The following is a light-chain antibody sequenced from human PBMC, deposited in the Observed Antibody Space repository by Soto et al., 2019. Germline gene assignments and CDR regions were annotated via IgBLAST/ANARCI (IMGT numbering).Light chain of an antibody. V-gene: IGKV3-11*01. J-gene: IGKJ4*02. Sequence: DIVLTQSPATLSLSPGQRANLSCRSSQNFSNYVAWYQQKPGRAPRLIIYDAYKRATGIPYRFSGSASGTDFTLTIRRLEPEDLAIYYCQLSTNWPSLTVGGGTKLAIK. CDR2: DAY. CDR3: QLSTNWPSLT. CDR1: QNFSNY.